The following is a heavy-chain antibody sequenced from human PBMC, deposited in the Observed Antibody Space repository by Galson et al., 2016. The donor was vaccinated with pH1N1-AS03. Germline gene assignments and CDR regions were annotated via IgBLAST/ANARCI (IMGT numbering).Heavy chain of an antibody. CDR2: IWYDGSNK. Sequence: LRLSCAASGFTFRDYGFRWVRQAPGKGLEWVAVIWYDGSNKNYVDSVKGRFIVSRDNSNDTLYLQMNSLRAEDTAVYYCARDRPNYNVYLDHWGQGILVTVSS. J-gene: IGHJ4*02. D-gene: IGHD5-24*01. CDR1: GFTFRDYG. CDR3: ARDRPNYNVYLDH. V-gene: IGHV3-33*01.